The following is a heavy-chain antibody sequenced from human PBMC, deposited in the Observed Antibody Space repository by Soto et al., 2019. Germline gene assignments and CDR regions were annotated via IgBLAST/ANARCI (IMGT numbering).Heavy chain of an antibody. D-gene: IGHD3-16*01. J-gene: IGHJ4*02. Sequence: QVQLVQSGAEVKKPGASVKVSCKASGYSFSYYGISWVRQAPGQGLEWMGWISVRTGNTNYAQKLQGRLTMTTDTSTSTAYMDLRSLRSDDTALYFCARGGDIAAYDWDDYWGQGTLVTVSS. V-gene: IGHV1-18*01. CDR2: ISVRTGNT. CDR1: GYSFSYYG. CDR3: ARGGDIAAYDWDDY.